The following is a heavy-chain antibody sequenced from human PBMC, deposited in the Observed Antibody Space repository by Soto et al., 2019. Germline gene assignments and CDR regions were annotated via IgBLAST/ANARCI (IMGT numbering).Heavy chain of an antibody. V-gene: IGHV3-30-3*01. CDR2: ISFDGSNK. CDR3: AREVGTFYYHYDMDV. Sequence: QVQLVESGGGVVQPGRSLRLSCAASGFTFSSYNMEWVRQAPGKGLEWVTVISFDGSNKYYADSVQGRFTISRDNSKNTVYLEMNSLKVEDTAVYYCAREVGTFYYHYDMDVWGPGTTVTVAS. J-gene: IGHJ6*02. CDR1: GFTFSSYN. D-gene: IGHD2-21*02.